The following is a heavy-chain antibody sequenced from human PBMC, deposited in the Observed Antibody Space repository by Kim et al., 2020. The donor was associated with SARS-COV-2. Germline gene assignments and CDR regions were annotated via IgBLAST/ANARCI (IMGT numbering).Heavy chain of an antibody. J-gene: IGHJ4*02. CDR1: GGSFSGYY. CDR3: ASSRIALGRALLWFGKTFDY. CDR2: INHSGST. V-gene: IGHV4-34*01. D-gene: IGHD3-10*01. Sequence: SETLSLTCAVYGGSFSGYYWSWIRQPPGKGLEWIGEINHSGSTNYNPSLTSRVTISVDTSKNQFSLKLSSVTAADTAVYYCASSRIALGRALLWFGKTFDYWGQGTLFTVSS.